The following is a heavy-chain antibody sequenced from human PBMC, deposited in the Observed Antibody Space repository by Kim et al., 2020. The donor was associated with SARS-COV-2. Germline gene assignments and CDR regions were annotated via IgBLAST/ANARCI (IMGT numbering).Heavy chain of an antibody. V-gene: IGHV4-39*01. D-gene: IGHD1-26*01. CDR3: ASGSGSYLQVFDY. CDR1: GGSISSSSYY. CDR2: IYYSGST. Sequence: SETLSLTCTVSGGSISSSSYYWGWLRQPPGQGLVWIGSIYYSGSTYYNPSLKSRATISVDTSKNQFSLKLSSVTAADTAVYYCASGSGSYLQVFDYWGQGTLVTVSS. J-gene: IGHJ4*02.